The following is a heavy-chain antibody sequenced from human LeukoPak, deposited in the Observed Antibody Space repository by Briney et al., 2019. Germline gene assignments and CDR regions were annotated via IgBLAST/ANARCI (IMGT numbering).Heavy chain of an antibody. CDR1: GFTFSSYG. Sequence: PGRSLRLSCAVSGFTFSSYGMHWVRQAPGKGLEWVAVIWYDGGNKYYADSVKGRFTVSRDNSKSTLCLQMNSLRAEDTAVYYCAKQLGYCSDGSCYFPYWGQGTLVTVSS. V-gene: IGHV3-33*06. D-gene: IGHD2-15*01. CDR2: IWYDGGNK. CDR3: AKQLGYCSDGSCYFPY. J-gene: IGHJ4*02.